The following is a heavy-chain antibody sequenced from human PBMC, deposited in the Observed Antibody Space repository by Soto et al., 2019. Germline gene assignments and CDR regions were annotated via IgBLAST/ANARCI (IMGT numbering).Heavy chain of an antibody. D-gene: IGHD3-22*01. CDR3: AREALHYYDSSGYLLGYYGMDV. CDR2: INPNSGST. J-gene: IGHJ6*02. V-gene: IGHV1-2*02. CDR1: GYTFTSYG. Sequence: ASVKVSCKASGYTFTSYGISWVRQAPGQGLEWMGWINPNSGSTNYAQKFQGRVTMTRDTSISTAYMELSRLRSDDTAVYYCAREALHYYDSSGYLLGYYGMDVWGQGTTVTVSS.